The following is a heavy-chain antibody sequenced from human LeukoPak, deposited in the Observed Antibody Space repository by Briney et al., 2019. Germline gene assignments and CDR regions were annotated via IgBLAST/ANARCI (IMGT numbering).Heavy chain of an antibody. CDR3: ARDLGGFDDYGDYFDY. V-gene: IGHV3-30-3*01. D-gene: IGHD4-17*01. CDR2: ISYDGSNK. CDR1: GFTFSNYA. J-gene: IGHJ4*02. Sequence: PGGSLRLSCAASGFTFSNYAIHWVRQTPGKGLEWVAVISYDGSNKYYADSVKGRFTISRDSSKNTLYLQMNSLRAEDTAVYYCARDLGGFDDYGDYFDYWGQGTLVAVSS.